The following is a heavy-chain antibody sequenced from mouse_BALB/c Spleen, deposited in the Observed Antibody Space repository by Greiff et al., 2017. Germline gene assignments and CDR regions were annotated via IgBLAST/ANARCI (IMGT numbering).Heavy chain of an antibody. V-gene: IGHV2-9*02. J-gene: IGHJ4*01. CDR3: ARDRGYGNFDDYAMDY. CDR1: GFSLTSYG. D-gene: IGHD2-1*01. CDR2: IWAGGST. Sequence: QVQLKESGPGLVAPSQSLSITCTVSGFSLTSYGVHWVRQPPGKGLEWLGVIWAGGSTNYNSALMSRLSISKDNSKSQVFLKMNSLQTDDTAMYYCARDRGYGNFDDYAMDYWGQGTSVTVSS.